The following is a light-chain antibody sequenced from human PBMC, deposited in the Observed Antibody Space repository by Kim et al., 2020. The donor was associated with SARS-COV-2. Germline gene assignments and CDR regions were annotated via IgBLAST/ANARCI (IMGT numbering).Light chain of an antibody. CDR2: GAS. CDR1: QGVSSD. V-gene: IGKV3-15*01. CDR3: QQYNDWPLT. Sequence: SRSPGDGATLSCRASQGVSSDLAWYQHKPGQAPRLLIYGASSRATGIPATFSGSGSGTEFTLTISSLQSEDFAIYYCQQYNDWPLTFGGGTKLEI. J-gene: IGKJ4*01.